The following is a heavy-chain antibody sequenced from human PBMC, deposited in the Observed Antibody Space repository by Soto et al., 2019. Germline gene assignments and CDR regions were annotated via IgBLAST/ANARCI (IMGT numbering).Heavy chain of an antibody. J-gene: IGHJ4*02. Sequence: QVQLVQSGAEVKKPGASVKVSCKASGYTFTSYDINWVRQATGQGLEWLGWMNTNSGNTGYAQKFQDRISMTRNTSRRTAYMELSSLRSDDTAVYYCSKTIFGVVINWGQGTLVTVSS. CDR1: GYTFTSYD. CDR2: MNTNSGNT. CDR3: SKTIFGVVIN. V-gene: IGHV1-8*01. D-gene: IGHD3-3*01.